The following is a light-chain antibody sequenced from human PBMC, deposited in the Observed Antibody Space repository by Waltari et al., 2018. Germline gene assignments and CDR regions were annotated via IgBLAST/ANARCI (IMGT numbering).Light chain of an antibody. CDR3: SSYTTSSAPGV. Sequence: QSALTQPASVSGSPGQSITTPGSGTHRDVGAYVFVPCYQHHPGKSPHLIMYEVSNRPSGISNRFSASKSGNTASLTISGLQAEDEADYYCSSYTTSSAPGVFGTGTRVTVL. CDR2: EVS. V-gene: IGLV2-14*01. J-gene: IGLJ1*01. CDR1: HRDVGAYVF.